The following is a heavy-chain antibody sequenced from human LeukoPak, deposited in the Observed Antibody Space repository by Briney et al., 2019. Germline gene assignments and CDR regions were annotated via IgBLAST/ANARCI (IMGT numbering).Heavy chain of an antibody. CDR1: GFSLSTSGMC. V-gene: IGHV2-70*01. CDR3: ARATDIVATYGMDV. CDR2: IDWDDDK. D-gene: IGHD5-12*01. Sequence: ESGPALVKPTQTLTLTCTFSGFSLSTSGMCVSWIRQPPGKALKWLALIDWDDDKYYSTSLKTRLTISKDTSKNQVVLTMTNMDPVDTATYYCARATDIVATYGMDVWGKGTTVTVSS. J-gene: IGHJ6*04.